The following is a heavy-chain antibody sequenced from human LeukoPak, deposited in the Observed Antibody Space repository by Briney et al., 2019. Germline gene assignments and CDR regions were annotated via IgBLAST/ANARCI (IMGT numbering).Heavy chain of an antibody. D-gene: IGHD6-19*01. CDR3: ANIPVAGHIYY. Sequence: AGGSLRLSCAASGFTFSSYGMHWVRQAPGKGLEWVAVISYDGSNKYYADSVKGRFTISRDNSKNTLYLQMNSLRAEDTAVYYCANIPVAGHIYYWGRGTLVTVSS. CDR2: ISYDGSNK. CDR1: GFTFSSYG. V-gene: IGHV3-30*18. J-gene: IGHJ4*02.